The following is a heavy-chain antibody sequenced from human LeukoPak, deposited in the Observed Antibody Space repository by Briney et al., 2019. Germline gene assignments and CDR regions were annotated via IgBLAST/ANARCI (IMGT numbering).Heavy chain of an antibody. V-gene: IGHV3-7*01. D-gene: IGHD3-10*01. J-gene: IGHJ4*02. CDR2: IKQDGSEK. CDR3: ARPLWFGELANSYYFDY. Sequence: GGSLRLSCAASGVTFSSYWMSWVRQAPGKGLEWVANIKQDGSEKYYVDSVEGRFTISRDNAKNSLYLQMNSLRAEDTAVYYCARPLWFGELANSYYFDYWGQGTLVTVSS. CDR1: GVTFSSYW.